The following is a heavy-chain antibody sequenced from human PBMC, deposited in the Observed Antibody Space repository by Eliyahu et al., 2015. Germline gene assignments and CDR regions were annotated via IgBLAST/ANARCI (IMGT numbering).Heavy chain of an antibody. CDR1: GFXFSXYW. CDR2: FNRDGSTT. Sequence: EVQLVESGGGLVQPGGSLRLSCAASGFXFSXYWXHWXRQFPGKGMVWVPHFNRDGSTTRYADSVKGRFTISRDNAKNTLFLQMNSLRAEDTAVYFCARAPDCGGGSCYSYHYYGMDVWGKGTTVTVSS. CDR3: ARAPDCGGGSCYSYHYYGMDV. D-gene: IGHD2-15*01. V-gene: IGHV3-74*01. J-gene: IGHJ6*04.